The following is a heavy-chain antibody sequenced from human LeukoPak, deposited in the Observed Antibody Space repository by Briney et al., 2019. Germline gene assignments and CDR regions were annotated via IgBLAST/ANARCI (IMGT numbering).Heavy chain of an antibody. D-gene: IGHD3-16*01. Sequence: GGSLTLSCAASGFTFSSYAMSWVRQAPGKGLEWVSAISGSGGSTYYADSVKGRFTISRDNSENMLYLQMNSLRAEDTAVYYCARHPTLTSGGNFDYWGQGTLVTVSS. CDR3: ARHPTLTSGGNFDY. CDR2: ISGSGGST. V-gene: IGHV3-23*01. CDR1: GFTFSSYA. J-gene: IGHJ4*02.